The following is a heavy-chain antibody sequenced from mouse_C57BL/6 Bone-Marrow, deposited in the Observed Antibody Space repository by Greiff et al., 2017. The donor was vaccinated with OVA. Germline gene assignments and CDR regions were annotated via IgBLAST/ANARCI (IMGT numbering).Heavy chain of an antibody. V-gene: IGHV1-18*01. CDR3: ARRGDAYYYAMDY. J-gene: IGHJ4*01. CDR1: GYTFTDYN. Sequence: EVQGVESGAELVRPGTSVKMSCKASGYTFTDYNMDWVKQSHGKSLEWIGDINPNNGGTIYNQKFKGKATLTVDKSSSTAYMELRSLTSEDTAVYYCARRGDAYYYAMDYWGQGTSVTVSS. CDR2: INPNNGGT.